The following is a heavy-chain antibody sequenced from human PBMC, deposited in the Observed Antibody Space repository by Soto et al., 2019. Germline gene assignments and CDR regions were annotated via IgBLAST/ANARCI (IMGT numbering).Heavy chain of an antibody. V-gene: IGHV3-23*01. CDR2: ISGSGGST. CDR3: AKGSVWFDY. J-gene: IGHJ4*02. Sequence: VSRRISCVASEFTISSYAMSWVRQAPGKGLEWVSAISGSGGSTYYADSLKGRFTISRDNSKNTLYLQMNSLRAEDTAVYYCAKGSVWFDYWGQGTLVTVSS. CDR1: EFTISSYA.